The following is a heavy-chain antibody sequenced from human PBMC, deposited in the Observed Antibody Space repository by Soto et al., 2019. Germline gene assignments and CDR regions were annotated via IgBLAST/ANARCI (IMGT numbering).Heavy chain of an antibody. J-gene: IGHJ4*02. Sequence: GSLRLSCAASGFTFSTYWMSWVRQAPGKGLEWVANLNQDGSEKNYVDSVKGRFTISRDNAKNSLVLQMNSLRAEDTALYYCARDRGYSTFDCWGQGTLVTVS. CDR1: GFTFSTYW. V-gene: IGHV3-7*01. CDR3: ARDRGYSTFDC. CDR2: LNQDGSEK. D-gene: IGHD3-22*01.